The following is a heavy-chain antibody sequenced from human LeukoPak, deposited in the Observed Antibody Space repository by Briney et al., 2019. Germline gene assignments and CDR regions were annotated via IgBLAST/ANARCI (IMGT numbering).Heavy chain of an antibody. V-gene: IGHV3-30*14. Sequence: PGGSLRLSCAASGFTFSSYAMHWVRQAPGKGLEWVAVISYDGSNKYYADSVKGRFTISRHNSKNTLYLQMNSLRAEDTAVYYCARVDLAGQFDYWGQGTLVTVSS. CDR3: ARVDLAGQFDY. CDR2: ISYDGSNK. D-gene: IGHD2-15*01. CDR1: GFTFSSYA. J-gene: IGHJ4*02.